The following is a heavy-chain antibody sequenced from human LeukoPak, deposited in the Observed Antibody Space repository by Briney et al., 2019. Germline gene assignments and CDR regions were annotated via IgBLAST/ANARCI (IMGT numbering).Heavy chain of an antibody. J-gene: IGHJ4*02. D-gene: IGHD5-12*01. CDR1: GYSISSGYY. CDR2: IYHSGST. V-gene: IGHV4-38-2*02. CDR3: ARTSGYDSTYYFDY. Sequence: PSETLSLTCTVSGYSISSGYYWGWIRQPPGKGLEWIGSIYHSGSTYYNPSLKSRVTISVDTSKNQFSLKLSSVTAADTAVYYCARTSGYDSTYYFDYWGQGTLVTVSS.